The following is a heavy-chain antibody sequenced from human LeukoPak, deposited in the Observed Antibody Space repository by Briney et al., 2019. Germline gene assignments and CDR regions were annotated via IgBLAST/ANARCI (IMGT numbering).Heavy chain of an antibody. Sequence: GGSLRLSCAASAFTFDDYGMSWVRQAQGQGLEWVSGINWNGGSTAYADSVKGRFTISRDNAKNSLYLQMNSLRAEDTALYHCARDKCPDAGLSSWFDPWGQGTLVTVSS. J-gene: IGHJ5*02. D-gene: IGHD3-16*02. CDR3: ARDKCPDAGLSSWFDP. V-gene: IGHV3-20*01. CDR2: INWNGGST. CDR1: AFTFDDYG.